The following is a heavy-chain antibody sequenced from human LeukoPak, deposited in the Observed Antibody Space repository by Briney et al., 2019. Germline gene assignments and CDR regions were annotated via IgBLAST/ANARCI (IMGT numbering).Heavy chain of an antibody. J-gene: IGHJ4*02. Sequence: PSETLSLTCSVSGGSISSHYWSWIRQPPGKGPEWIGYIFYSGSTDYNPSLKSRVTISVDTSKNQFSLKLSSVTAADTAVYYCARGGSWYGYWGQGTLVTVSS. CDR1: GGSISSHY. D-gene: IGHD6-13*01. V-gene: IGHV4-59*11. CDR2: IFYSGST. CDR3: ARGGSWYGY.